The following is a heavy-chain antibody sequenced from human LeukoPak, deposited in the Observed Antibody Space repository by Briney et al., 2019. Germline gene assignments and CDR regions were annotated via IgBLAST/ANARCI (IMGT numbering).Heavy chain of an antibody. CDR2: IDYSGST. D-gene: IGHD2-2*01. CDR1: GGSISSGTYY. Sequence: PSETLSLTXTVSGGSISSGTYYWGWIRQPPGKGLEWIGSIDYSGSTSYNPSLKSRVTISVDTSRDQFSLKLSSVTAADTAVYYCARHAYLSTHDYWGQGTLVTVSS. J-gene: IGHJ4*02. V-gene: IGHV4-39*01. CDR3: ARHAYLSTHDY.